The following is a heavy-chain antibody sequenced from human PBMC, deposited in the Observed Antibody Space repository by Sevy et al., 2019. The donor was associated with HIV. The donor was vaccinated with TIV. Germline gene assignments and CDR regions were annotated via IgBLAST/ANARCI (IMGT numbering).Heavy chain of an antibody. V-gene: IGHV1-24*01. J-gene: IGHJ4*02. CDR3: AITKDYYDNSGYPFDY. Sequence: ASVKVSCKVSGYTLTKLSMHWVRQAPGKGLEWMGTFDPEDGKTIYAQKFQGRDTMTEDTSIDTAYMELSSLRSEDTAVFYCAITKDYYDNSGYPFDYWGQGTLVTVSS. CDR1: GYTLTKLS. CDR2: FDPEDGKT. D-gene: IGHD3-22*01.